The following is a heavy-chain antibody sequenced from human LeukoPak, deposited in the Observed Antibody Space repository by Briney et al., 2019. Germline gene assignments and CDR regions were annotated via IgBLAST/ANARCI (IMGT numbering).Heavy chain of an antibody. CDR1: GGSISSSSYY. CDR3: ARHITMVRGVIRGPDY. V-gene: IGHV4-39*01. CDR2: IYYSGST. J-gene: IGHJ4*02. Sequence: SETLSLTCDVSGGSISSSSYYWGWIRQPPGKGLEWIGSIYYSGSTYYNPSLKSRVTISVDTSKNQFSLKLSSVTAADTAVYYCARHITMVRGVIRGPDYWGQGTLVTVSS. D-gene: IGHD3-10*01.